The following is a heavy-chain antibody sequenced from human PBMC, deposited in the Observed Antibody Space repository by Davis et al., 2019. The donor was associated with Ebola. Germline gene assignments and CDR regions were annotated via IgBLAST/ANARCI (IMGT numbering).Heavy chain of an antibody. D-gene: IGHD5-12*01. V-gene: IGHV3-64*02. Sequence: GESLKISCAASGFTFSSYAMHWVRQAPGKGLEYVSAISSNGGSTYYADSVKGRFTISRDNSKNTLYLQMGSLRAEDMAVYYCARCGYSGYDFCAFDIWGQGTMVTVSS. CDR2: ISSNGGST. CDR3: ARCGYSGYDFCAFDI. CDR1: GFTFSSYA. J-gene: IGHJ3*02.